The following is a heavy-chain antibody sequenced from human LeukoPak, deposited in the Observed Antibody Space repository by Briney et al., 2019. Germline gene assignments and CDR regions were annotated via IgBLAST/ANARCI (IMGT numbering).Heavy chain of an antibody. V-gene: IGHV4-39*07. J-gene: IGHJ5*02. Sequence: SETLSLTCTVSGGSISSSSYYWGWFRQPPGKGLEWIVGIDYSGSTYYNPYIKSRVTISVDTSKNQFSLKLSSVTAADTAVYYCARAGAIGGWYENSNWFDPWGQGTLVTVSS. CDR1: GGSISSSSYY. CDR3: ARAGAIGGWYENSNWFDP. D-gene: IGHD6-19*01. CDR2: IDYSGST.